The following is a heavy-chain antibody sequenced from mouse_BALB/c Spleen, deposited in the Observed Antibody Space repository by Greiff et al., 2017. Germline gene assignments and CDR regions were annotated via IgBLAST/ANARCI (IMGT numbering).Heavy chain of an antibody. CDR3: ARDDCYSTWFAY. D-gene: IGHD2-3*01. Sequence: VQLQQSGAELVKPGASVTLSCTVSGFNIKDTYMHWVKQRPEQGLEWIGRIDPANGNTKYDPKFQGKATITADTSSNTAYLQLSSLTSEDTAVYYCARDDCYSTWFAYWGQGTLVTVSA. CDR2: IDPANGNT. V-gene: IGHV14-3*02. J-gene: IGHJ3*01. CDR1: GFNIKDTY.